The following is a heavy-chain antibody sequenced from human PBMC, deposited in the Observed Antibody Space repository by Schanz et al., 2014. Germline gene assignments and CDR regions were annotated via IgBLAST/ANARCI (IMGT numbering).Heavy chain of an antibody. J-gene: IGHJ6*02. CDR2: IWYDGSNK. Sequence: VQLVESGGGVVQPGRSLRLSCAASGFIFSSYGLHWVRQAPGKGLEWVAFIWYDGSNKYYADSVKGRFTISRDNAKNSLYLQMNSLRAEDTAVYYCAREEGWGIAAAGPKHYYYGMDVWGQGTTXTVSS. CDR1: GFIFSSYG. D-gene: IGHD6-13*01. V-gene: IGHV3-33*01. CDR3: AREEGWGIAAAGPKHYYYGMDV.